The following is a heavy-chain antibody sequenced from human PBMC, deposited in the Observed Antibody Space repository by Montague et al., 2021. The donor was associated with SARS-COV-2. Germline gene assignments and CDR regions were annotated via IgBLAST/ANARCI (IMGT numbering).Heavy chain of an antibody. CDR1: GDSVSSNIAT. Sequence: SAISGDSVSSNIATWSWIRQSPSRGLEWLGRTYYRSKWYNDYAVSVKSRVIINPDTSNNRISLQLNSVTPEDTAVYYCARAYCGGDCYFYWYFDLWGRGTLVTVSS. D-gene: IGHD2-21*02. V-gene: IGHV6-1*01. CDR2: TYYRSKWYN. CDR3: ARAYCGGDCYFYWYFDL. J-gene: IGHJ2*01.